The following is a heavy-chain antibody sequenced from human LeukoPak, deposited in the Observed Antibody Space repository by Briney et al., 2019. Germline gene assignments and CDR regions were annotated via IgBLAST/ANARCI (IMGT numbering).Heavy chain of an antibody. CDR1: GGSISSRSYY. CDR2: IYYSGST. J-gene: IGHJ4*02. D-gene: IGHD1-26*01. V-gene: IGHV4-39*01. Sequence: KPSETLSLTCTVSGGSISSRSYYWGWVRQPPGKGLEWIGNIYYSGSTYYNPSLKSRVTIFVDTSKNQFSLKLSSVTAADTAVYYCARGEVGATADYWGQGTLVTVSS. CDR3: ARGEVGATADY.